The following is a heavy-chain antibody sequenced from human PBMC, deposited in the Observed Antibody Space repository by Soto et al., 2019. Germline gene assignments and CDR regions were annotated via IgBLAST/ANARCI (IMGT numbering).Heavy chain of an antibody. CDR2: IYRSGAT. D-gene: IGHD3-10*01. J-gene: IGHJ6*02. CDR3: ARVIGMIRGSYGVDV. Sequence: EVQLVESGGGLIQPGGSLRLSCAASGFTVTSNYLTWVRQAPGKGLEWVSVIYRSGATYYPDSVRGRFTASRDYSHNTLYLQMDSLRVEDTAVYYCARVIGMIRGSYGVDVWGPGTTVTVSS. CDR1: GFTVTSNY. V-gene: IGHV3-53*01.